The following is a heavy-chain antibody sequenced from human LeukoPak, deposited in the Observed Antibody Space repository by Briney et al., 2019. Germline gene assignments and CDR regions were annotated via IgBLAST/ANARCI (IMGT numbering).Heavy chain of an antibody. Sequence: PSETLSLTCTVSGGSISSTRYYWGWIRRPPGKGLEWIGSIYYIGSTYYNPSLKSRVTISVDTSKNQFSLKLRSVTAADTAVYYCARHVNSNGSPSDYWGQGTLVTVSS. D-gene: IGHD1-26*01. CDR1: GGSISSTRYY. CDR3: ARHVNSNGSPSDY. V-gene: IGHV4-39*01. CDR2: IYYIGST. J-gene: IGHJ4*02.